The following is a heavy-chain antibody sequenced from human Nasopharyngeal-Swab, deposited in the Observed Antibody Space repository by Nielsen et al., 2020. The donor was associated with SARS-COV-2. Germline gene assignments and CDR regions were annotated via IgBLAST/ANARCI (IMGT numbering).Heavy chain of an antibody. J-gene: IGHJ6*02. Sequence: SETLSLTCAVYGGSFSSYYWGWIRQPPGKGLEWIGSIYYSGSTYYNPSLKSRVTISVDTSKNQFSLKLSSVTAADTAVYYCATPRYYYGSGSYGGMDVWGQGTTVTVSS. CDR3: ATPRYYYGSGSYGGMDV. CDR1: GGSFSSYY. D-gene: IGHD3-10*01. V-gene: IGHV4-39*01. CDR2: IYYSGST.